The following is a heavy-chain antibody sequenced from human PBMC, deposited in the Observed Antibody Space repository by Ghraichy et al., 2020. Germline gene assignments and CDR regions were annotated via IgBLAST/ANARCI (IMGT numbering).Heavy chain of an antibody. CDR2: IYTSGST. CDR3: ARVTRDAANYYYYMDV. Sequence: SETLSLTCTVSGGSISSYYWSWIRQPAGKGLEWIGRIYTSGSTNYNPSLKSRVTMSVDTSKNQFSLKLSSVTAADTAVYYCARVTRDAANYYYYMDVWGKGTTVTVSS. J-gene: IGHJ6*03. D-gene: IGHD6-13*01. CDR1: GGSISSYY. V-gene: IGHV4-4*07.